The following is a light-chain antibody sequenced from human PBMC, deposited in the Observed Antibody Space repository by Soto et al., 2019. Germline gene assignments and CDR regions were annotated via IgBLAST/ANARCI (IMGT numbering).Light chain of an antibody. V-gene: IGKV1-5*01. CDR1: QSISSW. Sequence: DIQMTQSPSTLSASVGDRVTITCRASQSISSWLAWYQQKSGKAPKLLIYDASSLESGVPSRFSGSGSGTEFTLTISSLQPDDFATYYCQQYNRWTFGQRTKVDI. J-gene: IGKJ1*01. CDR3: QQYNRWT. CDR2: DAS.